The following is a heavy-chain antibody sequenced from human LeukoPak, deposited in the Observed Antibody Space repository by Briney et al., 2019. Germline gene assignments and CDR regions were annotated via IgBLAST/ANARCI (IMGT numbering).Heavy chain of an antibody. D-gene: IGHD6-19*01. J-gene: IGHJ4*02. V-gene: IGHV4-31*03. CDR2: IFYTGIT. CDR3: ARGSSGWFGYFDY. Sequence: SETLSLTCTVSGWSISSGGYYWSWIRQHPGKGLEWIAYIFYTGITYYNPSLKSRVTISVDTSKNQFSLKLSSVTAADTAVYYCARGSSGWFGYFDYWGQGTLVTVSS. CDR1: GWSISSGGYY.